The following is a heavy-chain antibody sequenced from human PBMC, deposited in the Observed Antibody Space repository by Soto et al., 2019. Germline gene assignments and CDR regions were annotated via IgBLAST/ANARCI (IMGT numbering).Heavy chain of an antibody. Sequence: QVQLVESGGGVVQPGRSLRLSCAASGFPFTTYGMHWVREGPGKGLEWVAVISYDGSNKYYADSVKGRFTISRDNSKNTLYLHMNSLMPEDTALYYCVGGQYYFDYRGQGTLVCVSS. V-gene: IGHV3-30*03. CDR2: ISYDGSNK. CDR3: VGGQYYFDY. D-gene: IGHD3-10*01. CDR1: GFPFTTYG. J-gene: IGHJ4*02.